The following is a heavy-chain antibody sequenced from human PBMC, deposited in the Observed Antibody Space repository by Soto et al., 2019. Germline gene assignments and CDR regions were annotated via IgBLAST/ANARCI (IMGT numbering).Heavy chain of an antibody. J-gene: IGHJ5*02. D-gene: IGHD4-17*01. CDR1: GFTFSNAW. CDR3: TTVGRYGDYDHADPDNWFDP. Sequence: GGSLRLSCAASGFTFSNAWMSWVRQAPGKGLEWVGRIKSKTDGGTTDYAAPVKGRFTISRDDSKNTLYLQMNSLKTEDTAVYYCTTVGRYGDYDHADPDNWFDPWGQGTLVTVSS. V-gene: IGHV3-15*01. CDR2: IKSKTDGGTT.